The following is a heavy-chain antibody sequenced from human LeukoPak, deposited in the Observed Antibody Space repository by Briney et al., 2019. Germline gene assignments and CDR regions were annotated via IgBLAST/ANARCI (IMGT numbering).Heavy chain of an antibody. Sequence: ASVKVSCKASAXTXXXXXXXXXXXXXGXGXXXXXGXXXXGXXXEYAQXFQGXVTMSADASTNTVYMELRSLTSGDTAIYYCARGRAMVVGVTGVPFDYWGQGTLVTVSS. CDR2: XXXXGXXX. D-gene: IGHD2-21*02. CDR3: ARGRAMVVGVTGVPFDY. CDR1: AXTXXXXX. J-gene: IGHJ4*02. V-gene: IGHV1-46*01.